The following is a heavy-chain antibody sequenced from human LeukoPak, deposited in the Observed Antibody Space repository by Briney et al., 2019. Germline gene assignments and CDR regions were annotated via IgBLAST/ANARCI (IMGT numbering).Heavy chain of an antibody. J-gene: IGHJ4*02. CDR3: ARPSPPGDGYNPPDH. D-gene: IGHD5-24*01. CDR1: GFNFDNFA. Sequence: GGSLTLSCVVSGFNFDNFAMHWVRQPLGKGLEWVAVISHDGRTKYYADSMKGRIAISRDNSKNTLFLQMNNLRSEDTAVYFCARPSPPGDGYNPPDHWGQGTLVTVSS. V-gene: IGHV3-30*09. CDR2: ISHDGRTK.